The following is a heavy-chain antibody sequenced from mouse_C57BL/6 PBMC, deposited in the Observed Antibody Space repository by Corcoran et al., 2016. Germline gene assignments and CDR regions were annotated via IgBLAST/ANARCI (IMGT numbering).Heavy chain of an antibody. J-gene: IGHJ4*01. Sequence: QVQLQQSGAEQVKPGASVKISCKASGYAFSSYWMSWVKQRPGKGLEWIGQIYPGDGDTNYNGKFKGKATLTADKSSSTAYMQLSSLTSEDSAVYFCARSRGYDYPHYYAMDYWGQGTSVTVSS. V-gene: IGHV1-80*01. CDR2: IYPGDGDT. CDR3: ARSRGYDYPHYYAMDY. D-gene: IGHD2-4*01. CDR1: GYAFSSYW.